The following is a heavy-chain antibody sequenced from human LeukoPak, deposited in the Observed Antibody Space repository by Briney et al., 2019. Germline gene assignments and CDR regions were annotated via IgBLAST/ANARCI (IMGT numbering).Heavy chain of an antibody. CDR1: GYTFTGYY. CDR3: ARVHYYGSGSYSLAY. J-gene: IGHJ4*02. V-gene: IGHV1-2*04. CDR2: INPNSGGT. Sequence: ASVKVSCKASGYTFTGYYMHWVRQAPGQGLEWMGWINPNSGGTNYAQKFQGWVTMTRDTSISTAYMELSRLRSDDTAVYYCARVHYYGSGSYSLAYWGQGTLVTVSS. D-gene: IGHD3-10*01.